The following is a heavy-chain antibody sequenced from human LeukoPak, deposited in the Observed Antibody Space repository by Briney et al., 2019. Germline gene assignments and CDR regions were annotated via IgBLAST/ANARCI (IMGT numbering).Heavy chain of an antibody. D-gene: IGHD6-13*01. CDR2: ISASGGST. CDR3: ARTGIAASEPFDY. CDR1: GFTFSTSA. V-gene: IGHV3-23*01. J-gene: IGHJ4*02. Sequence: GGSLRLSCAASGFTFSTSAMTWVRQAPGKGLEWVSGISASGGSTYYADSVKGRFTISRDNSKNTLYLQMNSLRAEDTAVYYCARTGIAASEPFDYWGQGTLVTVSS.